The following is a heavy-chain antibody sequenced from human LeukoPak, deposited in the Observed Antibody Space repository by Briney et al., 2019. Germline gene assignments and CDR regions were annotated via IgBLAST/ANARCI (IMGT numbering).Heavy chain of an antibody. CDR3: ARGVGFRGYVDY. CDR1: GFSFSSYN. D-gene: IGHD5-12*01. CDR2: ISYDGNIK. Sequence: GTSLRLSCAASGFSFSSYNFHWVRQAPGKGLKWLGFISYDGNIKYEDSVKGRFTISRDNAKNSLYLQMNSLRAEDTAVYYCARGVGFRGYVDYWGQGTLVTVSS. V-gene: IGHV3-30*03. J-gene: IGHJ4*02.